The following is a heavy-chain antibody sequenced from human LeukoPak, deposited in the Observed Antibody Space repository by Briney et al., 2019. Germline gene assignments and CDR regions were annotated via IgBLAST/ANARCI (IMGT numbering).Heavy chain of an antibody. CDR3: AGDSGYDLRPTLDY. J-gene: IGHJ4*02. Sequence: GGSLRLSCAASGFTFSSYAMSWVRQTPGKGLEWVSGIDPSGGGTYYADSVKGRFTISRDNSKNTLYLQMNSLRGEDTAAYYCAGDSGYDLRPTLDYWGQGTLVTVSS. CDR1: GFTFSSYA. D-gene: IGHD5-12*01. V-gene: IGHV3-23*01. CDR2: IDPSGGGT.